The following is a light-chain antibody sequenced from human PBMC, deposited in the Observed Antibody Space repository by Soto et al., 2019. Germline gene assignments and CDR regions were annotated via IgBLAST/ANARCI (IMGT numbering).Light chain of an antibody. Sequence: AIRMTQSPSSLSASTGGIVSITCRASQGISSYLAWYQQKPGKAPKLLIYAASSLQSGVPSRFSGSGSGTDFTLTISCLQSEDFATYYCQQYYSYPITFGQGTRLEIK. J-gene: IGKJ5*01. V-gene: IGKV1-8*01. CDR2: AAS. CDR1: QGISSY. CDR3: QQYYSYPIT.